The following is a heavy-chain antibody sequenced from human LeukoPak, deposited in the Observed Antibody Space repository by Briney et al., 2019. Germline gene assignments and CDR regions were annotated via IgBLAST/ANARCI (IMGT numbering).Heavy chain of an antibody. CDR3: ARSQWLGCFDY. Sequence: SETLSLTCTVSGGSISSYYWSWIRQPPGKGLEWIGYIYYSGSTNYNPSLKSRVTISVDTSKNQFSLQLNSVTPEDTAVYYCARSQWLGCFDYWGQGTLVTVSS. CDR1: GGSISSYY. V-gene: IGHV4-59*12. D-gene: IGHD6-19*01. J-gene: IGHJ4*02. CDR2: IYYSGST.